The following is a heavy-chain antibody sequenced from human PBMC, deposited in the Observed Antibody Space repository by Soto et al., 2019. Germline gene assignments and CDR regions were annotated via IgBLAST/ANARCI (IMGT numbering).Heavy chain of an antibody. D-gene: IGHD5-12*01. CDR2: IYYSGST. V-gene: IGHV4-59*13. CDR1: GGSIGSYY. CDR3: ARVNSGYEVHRQYYYYMDV. Sequence: SATLSLTCTVSGGSIGSYYWGWVRQSPEKGLEWIAYIYYSGSTNYNPSLESRVTISLETSNNQFSLKMSSVTAADTAVYYCARVNSGYEVHRQYYYYMDVWGKGTTVTVSS. J-gene: IGHJ6*03.